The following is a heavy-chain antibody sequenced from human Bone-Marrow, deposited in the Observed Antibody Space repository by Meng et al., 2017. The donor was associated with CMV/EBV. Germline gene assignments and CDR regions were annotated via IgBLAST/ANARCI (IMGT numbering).Heavy chain of an antibody. V-gene: IGHV3-23*03. CDR1: GFTFSSYA. J-gene: IGHJ6*02. Sequence: GESLKISCAASGFTFSSYAMSWVRQAPGKGLEWVSVIYSGVTSTYYANSVKGRFTISRDNSKNTLYLQMNSLRAEDTAVYYCARDNWNYPLYYGMDVWGQGTTVTVSS. CDR3: ARDNWNYPLYYGMDV. D-gene: IGHD1-7*01. CDR2: IYSGVTST.